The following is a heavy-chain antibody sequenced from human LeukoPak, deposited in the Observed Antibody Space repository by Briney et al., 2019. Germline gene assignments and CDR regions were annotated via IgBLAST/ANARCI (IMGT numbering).Heavy chain of an antibody. CDR1: GFALSSHW. Sequence: PGGSLRLSCAASGFALSSHWMTWVRQVPGRGPEWVANVNRDGSETYYLDSVKGRFTISKDNAKKSLYLQMNNLRAEDTALYHCARNNGMDVWGQGTTVIVSS. CDR3: ARNNGMDV. V-gene: IGHV3-7*03. CDR2: VNRDGSET. J-gene: IGHJ6*02.